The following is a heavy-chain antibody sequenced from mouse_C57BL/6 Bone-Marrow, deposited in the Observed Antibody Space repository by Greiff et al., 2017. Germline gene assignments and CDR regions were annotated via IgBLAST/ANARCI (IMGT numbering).Heavy chain of an antibody. CDR2: SRNKANDYTT. Sequence: EVKVVESGGGLVQSGRSLRLSCATSGFTFSDFYMEWVRQAPGKGLEWIAASRNKANDYTTEYSASVKGRFIVSRDTSQSILYLQMNALRAEDTAIYYCARDGSVPFDYWGQGTTLTVSS. V-gene: IGHV7-1*01. CDR3: ARDGSVPFDY. CDR1: GFTFSDFY. J-gene: IGHJ2*01. D-gene: IGHD6-1*01.